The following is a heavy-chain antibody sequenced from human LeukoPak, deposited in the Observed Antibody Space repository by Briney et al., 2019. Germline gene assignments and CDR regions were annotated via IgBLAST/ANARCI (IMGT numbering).Heavy chain of an antibody. D-gene: IGHD6-19*01. CDR1: GFTFDDYA. V-gene: IGHV3-9*03. J-gene: IGHJ4*02. CDR3: AKTLRTFSRGWYTGFDY. Sequence: GRSLRLSCAASGFTFDDYAMHWVRQAPGKGLEWVSGISWNSGSIVYADSVKGRFTISRDKAKNSLYLQMNRVRAEDMALYYCAKTLRTFSRGWYTGFDYWGQGTLVTVSS. CDR2: ISWNSGSI.